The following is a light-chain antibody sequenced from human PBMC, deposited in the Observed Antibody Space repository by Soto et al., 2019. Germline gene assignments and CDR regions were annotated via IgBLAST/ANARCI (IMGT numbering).Light chain of an antibody. CDR1: QNINRW. CDR2: KAS. V-gene: IGKV1-5*03. J-gene: IGKJ4*01. Sequence: DIQMTQSPSTLYASVGDRVTITCRASQNINRWLAWYQQRPGKAPNLLIHKASTLEAGVPSRFSGSASGTEFTLTISSLQPDDFAAYFCLQYNVYPLTFGGGTKVEIQ. CDR3: LQYNVYPLT.